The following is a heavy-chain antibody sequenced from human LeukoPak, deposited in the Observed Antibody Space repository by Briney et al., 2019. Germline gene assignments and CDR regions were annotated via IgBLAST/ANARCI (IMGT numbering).Heavy chain of an antibody. CDR2: IIASSSYR. CDR1: GFTFGSYS. D-gene: IGHD6-6*01. V-gene: IGHV3-21*01. CDR3: VRDQGYSSSPGYFDL. J-gene: IGHJ2*01. Sequence: NPGGSLRLSCAASGFTFGSYSMNWVRQAPGKGLEWVSYIIASSSYRYHADLVKGRFTISRDNAKNSLYLEMNSLRAEDTAVYYCVRDQGYSSSPGYFDLWGRGTLVTVSS.